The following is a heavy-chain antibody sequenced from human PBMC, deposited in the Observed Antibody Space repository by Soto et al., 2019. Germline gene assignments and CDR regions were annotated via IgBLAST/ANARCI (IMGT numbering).Heavy chain of an antibody. Sequence: PSQTLSLTCAISGDSVSSNSATWNWIRQSPSRGLEWLGRTYYRSRWSKWYTDYALSVRSRIIINPDTSKNLFSLQLQSVTPDDTAVYYCGRIIVVTTIDSWGQGTLVTVSS. D-gene: IGHD2-2*01. CDR2: TYYRSRWSKWYT. J-gene: IGHJ4*02. V-gene: IGHV6-1*01. CDR3: GRIIVVTTIDS. CDR1: GDSVSSNSAT.